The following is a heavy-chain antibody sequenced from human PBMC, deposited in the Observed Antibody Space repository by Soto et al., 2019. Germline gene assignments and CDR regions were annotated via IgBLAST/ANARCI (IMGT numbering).Heavy chain of an antibody. CDR3: ARESSSTSANWFDP. CDR2: IGSSGSPI. Sequence: GGSLRLSCVASGFTFSAYYMTWIRQAPGKGLEWVSYIGSSGSPIYHADSVKGRFTISRDNAKNSLLLQMNSLRAEDTAVYYCARESSSTSANWFDPWGQGTLVTVSS. D-gene: IGHD2-2*01. J-gene: IGHJ5*02. V-gene: IGHV3-11*01. CDR1: GFTFSAYY.